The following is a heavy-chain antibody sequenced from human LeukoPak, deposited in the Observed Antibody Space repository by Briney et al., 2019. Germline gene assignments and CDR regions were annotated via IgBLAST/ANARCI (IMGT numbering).Heavy chain of an antibody. J-gene: IGHJ6*02. CDR3: ARGLYCSGGSCYPGSPSVYYYGMDV. V-gene: IGHV3-21*01. CDR2: ISSSSSYI. D-gene: IGHD2-15*01. Sequence: GGSLRLSCAASGFTFSGYSMNWVRQAPGKGLEWVSSISSSSSYIYYADSVKGRFTISRDNAKNSLYLQMNGLRAEDTAVYYCARGLYCSGGSCYPGSPSVYYYGMDVWGQGTTVTVSS. CDR1: GFTFSGYS.